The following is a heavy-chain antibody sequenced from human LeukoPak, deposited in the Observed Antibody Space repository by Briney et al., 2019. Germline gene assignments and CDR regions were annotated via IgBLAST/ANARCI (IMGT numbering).Heavy chain of an antibody. CDR1: GYTFTSYG. Sequence: GASVKVSCKASGYTFTSYGISWVRQAPGQGLEWMGWISAYNGNTNYAQKLQGRVTMTTDTSTSTAYMELRSLRSDDTAVYYCARDAVKGGYSSGWRNDAFDIWGQGTMVTVSS. CDR3: ARDAVKGGYSSGWRNDAFDI. CDR2: ISAYNGNT. V-gene: IGHV1-18*01. J-gene: IGHJ3*02. D-gene: IGHD6-19*01.